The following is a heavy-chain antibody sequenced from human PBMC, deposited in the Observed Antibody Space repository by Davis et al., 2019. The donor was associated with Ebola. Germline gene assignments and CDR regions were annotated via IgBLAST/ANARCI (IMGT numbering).Heavy chain of an antibody. CDR3: ARKLRSRRYYYGMDV. V-gene: IGHV1-3*01. CDR1: GYTFTSYA. CDR2: INAGNGNT. Sequence: AASVKVSCKASGYTFTSYAMHWVRQAPGQRLEWMGWINAGNGNTKYSQKFQGRVTITRDTSASTAYMELSSLRSEDTAVYYCARKLRSRRYYYGMDVWGQGTTVTVSS. J-gene: IGHJ6*02. D-gene: IGHD5-12*01.